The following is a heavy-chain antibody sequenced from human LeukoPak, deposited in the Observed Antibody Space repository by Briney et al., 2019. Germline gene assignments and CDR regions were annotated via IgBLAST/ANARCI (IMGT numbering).Heavy chain of an antibody. V-gene: IGHV4-39*07. CDR3: ARGGADKYFYYYMDV. Sequence: SEALSLTCTVSGGSISSESDSWGWIRQPPGKGLDWVGNIYFTGSTFYKSSLKSRGTISVDTSKNQFSLKLSSVTAADTAVYYCARGGADKYFYYYMDVWGKGTTVSVSS. J-gene: IGHJ6*03. CDR2: IYFTGST. CDR1: GGSISSESDS. D-gene: IGHD1-26*01.